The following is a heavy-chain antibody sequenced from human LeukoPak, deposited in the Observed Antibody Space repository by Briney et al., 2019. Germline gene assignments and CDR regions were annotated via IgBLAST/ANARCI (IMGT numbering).Heavy chain of an antibody. V-gene: IGHV3-23*01. D-gene: IGHD2-15*01. CDR3: AKDFPQVVVAADSDY. CDR1: GFTFSSYS. Sequence: GRSLRLSCAASGFTFSSYSMNWVRQAPGKGLEWVSAISGSGGSTYYADSVKGRFTISRDNSKNTLYLQMNSLRAEDTAVYYCAKDFPQVVVAADSDYWGQGTLVTVSS. CDR2: ISGSGGST. J-gene: IGHJ4*02.